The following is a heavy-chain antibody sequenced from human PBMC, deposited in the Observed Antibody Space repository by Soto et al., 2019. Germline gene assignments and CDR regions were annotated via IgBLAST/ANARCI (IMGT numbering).Heavy chain of an antibody. CDR1: GFTFINDA. Sequence: EVQLLESGGGLAQPGGSLRLSCVGSGFTFINDAMTWVRQAPGKGLEWVSTLTAAGGTYYADSVKGRFTISRDGSKNTRYLQMNILRAEDTAIYYGAKRILDTNTWSSLGPWGQGTLVTVSS. CDR3: AKRILDTNTWSSLGP. D-gene: IGHD6-13*01. J-gene: IGHJ5*02. CDR2: LTAAGGT. V-gene: IGHV3-23*01.